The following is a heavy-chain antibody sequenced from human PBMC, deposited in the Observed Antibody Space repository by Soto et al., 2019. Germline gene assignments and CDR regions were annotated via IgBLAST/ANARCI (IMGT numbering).Heavy chain of an antibody. J-gene: IGHJ4*02. CDR3: ASTSGDYDILTGYYPKCFDY. D-gene: IGHD3-9*01. V-gene: IGHV4-39*01. CDR2: IYYSGST. Sequence: SETLSLTCTVSGGSISSSSYYWGWIRQPPGKGLEWIGSIYYSGSTYYNPSLKSRVTISVDTSKNQFSLKLSSVTAADTAVYYCASTSGDYDILTGYYPKCFDYWGKGTLVTVSS. CDR1: GGSISSSSYY.